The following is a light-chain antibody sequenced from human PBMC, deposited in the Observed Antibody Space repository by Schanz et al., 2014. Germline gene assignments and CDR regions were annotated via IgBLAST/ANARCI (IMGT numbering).Light chain of an antibody. V-gene: IGLV2-11*01. CDR3: SSYTSSSSWV. CDR2: DVN. Sequence: QSALTQPRSVSGSPGQSVTISCTGTSSDVGTYNYVSWYQQHPGKAPKLMIYDVNNRPSGVSDRFSGSKSGNTASLTISGLQAEDEADYFCSSYTSSSSWVFGGGTKLAVL. CDR1: SSDVGTYNY. J-gene: IGLJ2*01.